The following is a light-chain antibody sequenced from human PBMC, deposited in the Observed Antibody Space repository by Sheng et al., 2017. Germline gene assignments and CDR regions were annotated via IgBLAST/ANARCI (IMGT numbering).Light chain of an antibody. V-gene: IGKV3-20*01. Sequence: EIVLTQSPGTLSLSPGEGATLSCRASQSVSNNYLAWYQQKPGQAPRLLIYGASSRATGIPDRFSGSGSGTDFTLTISRLEPEDFAVYYCQQYGSSPRTFGQGTKLEI. CDR3: QQYGSSPRT. CDR1: QSVSNNY. CDR2: GAS. J-gene: IGKJ2*01.